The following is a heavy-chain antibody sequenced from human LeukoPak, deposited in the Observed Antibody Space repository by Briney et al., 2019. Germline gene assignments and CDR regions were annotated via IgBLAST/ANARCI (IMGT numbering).Heavy chain of an antibody. D-gene: IGHD6-19*01. V-gene: IGHV3-20*04. CDR2: INWNGGST. Sequence: PGGSLRLSCAASGFTFDDYGMSWVRQAPGKGLEWVSGINWNGGSTGYTDSVKGRFTISRDNAKNSPYLQMNSLRAEDTALYYCVRGQWLLYYFDYWGQGTLVTVSS. CDR1: GFTFDDYG. CDR3: VRGQWLLYYFDY. J-gene: IGHJ4*02.